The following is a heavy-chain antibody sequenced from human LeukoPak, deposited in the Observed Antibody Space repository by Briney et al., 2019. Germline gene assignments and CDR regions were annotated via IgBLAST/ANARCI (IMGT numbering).Heavy chain of an antibody. Sequence: GGSLRLSCAASGFTLSSYWMHWVRQAPGKGLVWVSRINSDGSSTSYADSVKGRFTISRDNAKNTLYLQMNSLRAEDTAVYYCAREDEMGGQPANFDYWGQGTLVTVSS. D-gene: IGHD5-24*01. CDR3: AREDEMGGQPANFDY. CDR1: GFTLSSYW. J-gene: IGHJ4*02. V-gene: IGHV3-74*01. CDR2: INSDGSST.